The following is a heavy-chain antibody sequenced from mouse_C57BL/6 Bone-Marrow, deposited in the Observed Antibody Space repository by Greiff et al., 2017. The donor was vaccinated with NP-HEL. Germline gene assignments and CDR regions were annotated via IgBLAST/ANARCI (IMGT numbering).Heavy chain of an antibody. J-gene: IGHJ3*01. V-gene: IGHV1-81*01. CDR1: GYTFTSYG. CDR2: IYPRSGNT. Sequence: VQLQQSGAELARPGASVKLSCKASGYTFTSYGISWVKQRTGQGLEWIGEIYPRSGNTYYNEKFKGKATLTADKSSSTAYMELRSLTSEDSAVYFCARERGSFGDGNYWCAYWGQGTLVTVSA. D-gene: IGHD2-1*01. CDR3: ARERGSFGDGNYWCAY.